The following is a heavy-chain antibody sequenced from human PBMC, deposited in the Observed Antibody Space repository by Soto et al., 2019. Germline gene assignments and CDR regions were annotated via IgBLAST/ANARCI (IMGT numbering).Heavy chain of an antibody. Sequence: QVQLVQSGAEVKKPGSSVKVSCRASGGTFNNYVINWVRQAPGQGLEWMAGIIPIFGTPNYAQKVQGRVTITADKPTTTAYMELNSLRSEDTAVYYCAGRCDGTNCLAHFDYWGQGTLVTVSS. CDR2: IIPIFGTP. V-gene: IGHV1-69*06. D-gene: IGHD2-2*01. J-gene: IGHJ4*02. CDR3: AGRCDGTNCLAHFDY. CDR1: GGTFNNYV.